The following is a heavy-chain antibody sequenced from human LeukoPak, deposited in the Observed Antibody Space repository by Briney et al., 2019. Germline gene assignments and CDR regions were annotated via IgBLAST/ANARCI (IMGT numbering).Heavy chain of an antibody. V-gene: IGHV4-39*01. Sequence: ASETLSLTCTVSGGSTTRSNYYWGWFRKPPGKGLEWIGSIFYTGGTYYNPSLKSRVTISVDTSKNQFSLRLNSVTAADTAVYYCARSELRWYNHAFDIWGQGTMVTVSS. CDR3: ARSELRWYNHAFDI. J-gene: IGHJ3*02. CDR2: IFYTGGT. CDR1: GGSTTRSNYY. D-gene: IGHD4-23*01.